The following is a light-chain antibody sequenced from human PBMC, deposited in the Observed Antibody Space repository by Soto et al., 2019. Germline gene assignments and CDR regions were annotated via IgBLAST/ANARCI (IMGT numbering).Light chain of an antibody. CDR2: GAS. CDR1: QSVTNNC. V-gene: IGKV3-20*01. J-gene: IGKJ5*01. Sequence: ESVLTQSPGTLSLAPWERATLSCRASQSVTNNCLAWYQHKPGQAPRLLLYGASSRATGIPDRFSGSGSGTDFTLTIDRLDPEDFAVYFCQQYGDSPPTFGQGTRLEI. CDR3: QQYGDSPPT.